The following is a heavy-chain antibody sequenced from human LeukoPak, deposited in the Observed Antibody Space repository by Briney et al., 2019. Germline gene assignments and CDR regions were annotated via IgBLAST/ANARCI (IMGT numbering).Heavy chain of an antibody. Sequence: RAGGSLRLSCAASGFTFDDYGMSWVRQAPGKGLEWVSGINWNGGSTGYADSVKGRFTISRDNAKNSLYLQMNSLRAEDTALYYCARAYYDFWSGYSVLKHWGQGTLVTVSS. V-gene: IGHV3-20*04. CDR3: ARAYYDFWSGYSVLKH. CDR1: GFTFDDYG. D-gene: IGHD3-3*01. CDR2: INWNGGST. J-gene: IGHJ1*01.